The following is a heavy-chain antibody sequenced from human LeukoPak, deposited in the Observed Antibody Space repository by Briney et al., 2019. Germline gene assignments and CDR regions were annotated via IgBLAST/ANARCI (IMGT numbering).Heavy chain of an antibody. CDR3: ARDGSGDYGDFLDAFDI. V-gene: IGHV3-30-3*01. Sequence: PGRSLRLSCAASGFTFSSYAMHWVRQAPGKGLEWVAVISYDGSNKYYADSVKGRFTISRDNSQNTLYLQMNSLRAEDTAVYYCARDGSGDYGDFLDAFDIWGQGTMVTVSS. CDR1: GFTFSSYA. CDR2: ISYDGSNK. D-gene: IGHD4-17*01. J-gene: IGHJ3*02.